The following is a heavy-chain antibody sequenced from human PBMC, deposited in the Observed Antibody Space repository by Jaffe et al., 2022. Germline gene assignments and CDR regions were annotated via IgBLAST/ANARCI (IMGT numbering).Heavy chain of an antibody. CDR2: IYYSGST. CDR3: ARVQTSVTIFGVVIIGPPDY. J-gene: IGHJ4*02. Sequence: QVQLQESGPGLVKPSETLSLTCTVSGGSVSSGSYYWSWIRQPPGKGLEWIGYIYYSGSTNYNPSLKSRVTISVDTSKNQFSLKLSSVTAADTAVYYCARVQTSVTIFGVVIIGPPDYWGQGTLVTVSS. CDR1: GGSVSSGSYY. D-gene: IGHD3-3*01. V-gene: IGHV4-61*01.